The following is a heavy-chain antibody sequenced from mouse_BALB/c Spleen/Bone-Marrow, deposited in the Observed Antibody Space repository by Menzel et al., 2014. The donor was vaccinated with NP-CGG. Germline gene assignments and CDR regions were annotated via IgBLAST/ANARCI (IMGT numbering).Heavy chain of an antibody. J-gene: IGHJ2*03. CDR1: GFTSSSYG. CDR3: ARVWYFDY. CDR2: INSNGGST. V-gene: IGHV5-6-3*01. Sequence: EVQRVESGGGLVQPGGSLKLSCAASGFTSSSYGMSWVRQTPDKRLELVATINSNGGSTYYPDSVKGRFTISRDNAKNTLYLQMGSLKSEDTAMYYCARVWYFDYWGQGTSLTVSS.